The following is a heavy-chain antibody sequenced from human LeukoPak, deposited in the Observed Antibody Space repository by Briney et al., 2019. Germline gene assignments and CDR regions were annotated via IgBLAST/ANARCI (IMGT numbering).Heavy chain of an antibody. J-gene: IGHJ5*02. CDR2: IDPSDSYT. Sequence: GESLQISCKGSGYSFTSYWISWVRQMPGKGLEWMGRIDPSDSYTNYSPSFQGHVTISADKSISTAYLQWSSLKASDTAMYYCAREGPIVVVPAAMGSSNWFDPWGQGTLVTVSS. CDR3: AREGPIVVVPAAMGSSNWFDP. D-gene: IGHD2-2*01. CDR1: GYSFTSYW. V-gene: IGHV5-10-1*01.